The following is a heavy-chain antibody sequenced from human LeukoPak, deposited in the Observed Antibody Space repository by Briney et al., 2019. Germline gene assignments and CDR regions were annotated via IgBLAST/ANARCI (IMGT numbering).Heavy chain of an antibody. Sequence: PGGSLRLSCAASGFTFSGSAMHWVRQASGKGLEWVGRIRSKANGYTTAYGASVKGRFTISRDDSQRATYVQMSSLKIEDTAVYYCTRLAGGDAFDIWGPGTMVTVSS. V-gene: IGHV3-73*01. CDR2: IRSKANGYTT. D-gene: IGHD2-15*01. J-gene: IGHJ3*02. CDR3: TRLAGGDAFDI. CDR1: GFTFSGSA.